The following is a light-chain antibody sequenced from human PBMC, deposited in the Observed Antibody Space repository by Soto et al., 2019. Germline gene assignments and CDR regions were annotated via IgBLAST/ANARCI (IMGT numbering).Light chain of an antibody. CDR3: QQSHSTPPT. CDR1: QDICGR. Sequence: DIQMTQSPSSVSASVGDRITITCRASQDICGRLAWFQQKPGKAPQYLIYEASHLQSGVPFRFFGSGSGTDFTLTIDNLQHEDSATYYCQQSHSTPPTFGPGTQVDIK. J-gene: IGKJ2*01. CDR2: EAS. V-gene: IGKV1-12*01.